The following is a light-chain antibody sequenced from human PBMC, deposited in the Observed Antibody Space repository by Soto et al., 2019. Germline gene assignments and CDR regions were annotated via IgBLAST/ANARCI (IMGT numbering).Light chain of an antibody. CDR1: QSVSSY. J-gene: IGKJ4*01. Sequence: EIVLTQSPATLSLSPGERATLFCRASQSVSSYLAWYQQKPGQPPRLVIYDASNRATGIPARFSGSGSGTDFTLTISSLEPEDFAVYYCQQRSNWPLNFDGGTKVEIK. CDR3: QQRSNWPLN. V-gene: IGKV3-11*01. CDR2: DAS.